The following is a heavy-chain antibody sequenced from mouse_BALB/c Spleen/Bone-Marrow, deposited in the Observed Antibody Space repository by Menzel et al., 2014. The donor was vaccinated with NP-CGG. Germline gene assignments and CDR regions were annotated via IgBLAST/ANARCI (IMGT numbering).Heavy chain of an antibody. V-gene: IGHV14-3*02. D-gene: IGHD4-1*01. CDR3: ARWEYYAMDY. J-gene: IGHJ4*01. Sequence: LVESGAELVKPGASVKLSCTASGFNIKDTYMHWVKQRPEQGLEWIGRIDPANGNTKYDPKFQGKATITADASSNTAYLQLSSLTSEDTAVYYCARWEYYAMDYWGQGTSVTVSS. CDR1: GFNIKDTY. CDR2: IDPANGNT.